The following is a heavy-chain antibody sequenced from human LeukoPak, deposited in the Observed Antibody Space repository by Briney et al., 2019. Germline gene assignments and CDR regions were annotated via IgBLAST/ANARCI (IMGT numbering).Heavy chain of an antibody. Sequence: PGGSLRLSCVASGFTFSSYAMSWVRQAPGKGLEWVSTISHSGATTYYADSVKGRFTISRDNSKNTLYLQMNSLRAEDTAVYYCARDYGWVGLWFGELSPAGGSDYMDVWGKGTTVTVSS. V-gene: IGHV3-23*01. J-gene: IGHJ6*03. CDR1: GFTFSSYA. D-gene: IGHD3-10*01. CDR3: ARDYGWVGLWFGELSPAGGSDYMDV. CDR2: ISHSGATT.